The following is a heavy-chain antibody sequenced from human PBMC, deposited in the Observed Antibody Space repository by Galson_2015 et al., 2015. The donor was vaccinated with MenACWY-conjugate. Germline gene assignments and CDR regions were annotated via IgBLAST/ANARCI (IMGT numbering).Heavy chain of an antibody. J-gene: IGHJ4*02. CDR2: ISYDGTNE. D-gene: IGHD1-1*01. CDR3: ARSLGSIGAPFDN. CDR1: GFTFNKYA. V-gene: IGHV3-30*04. Sequence: SLRLSCAASGFTFNKYAMHWVRQAPGKGLEWVAVISYDGTNEYYVDSVKGRFTISRDNSQNLLHLQMISLRGEDTAVYYCARSLGSIGAPFDNWGQGTLVTASS.